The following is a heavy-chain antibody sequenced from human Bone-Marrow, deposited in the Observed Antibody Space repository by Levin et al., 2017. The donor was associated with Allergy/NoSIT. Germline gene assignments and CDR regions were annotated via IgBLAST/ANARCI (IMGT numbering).Heavy chain of an antibody. J-gene: IGHJ4*02. CDR2: IRNKASGGTT. V-gene: IGHV3-49*03. Sequence: PTGGSLRLSCTASGFTFGDYALSWFRQAPGKGLEWVGFIRNKASGGTTEYAASVRGRFTISRDDSKTIAYLQMNSLKTEDTAVYYCARDNGAYRWYNWGQGTLVTVSS. CDR3: ARDNGAYRWYN. D-gene: IGHD2-8*01. CDR1: GFTFGDYA.